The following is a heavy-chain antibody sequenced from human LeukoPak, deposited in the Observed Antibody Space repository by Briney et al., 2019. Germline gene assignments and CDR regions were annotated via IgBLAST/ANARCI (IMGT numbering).Heavy chain of an antibody. Sequence: ASVKVSCKASGGTFSSYAINWVRQAPGQGLDWMGVIIPMFGIAIYEQKFQGRVTITADESTTTAYMEVSSLRSEDTAVYYCARGFTSGSSNLDYWGQGTLVTVSS. CDR2: IIPMFGIA. CDR3: ARGFTSGSSNLDY. CDR1: GGTFSSYA. J-gene: IGHJ4*02. V-gene: IGHV1-69*13. D-gene: IGHD1-26*01.